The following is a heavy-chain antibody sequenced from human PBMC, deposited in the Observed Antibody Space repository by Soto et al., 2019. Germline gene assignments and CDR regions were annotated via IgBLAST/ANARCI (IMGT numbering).Heavy chain of an antibody. J-gene: IGHJ4*02. Sequence: EVQLLESGGGLVQPGGSLRVSCAASGFTFSTYAMSWVRQAPGKGLEWVASISVSGDITYYEDSVKGRFTVSRDNSKNTLYLQMNSLRADHTAVXXXXKGRKDNGSYRTAXXYWGQGTL. D-gene: IGHD1-26*01. CDR3: XKGRKDNGSYRTAXXY. CDR1: GFTFSTYA. V-gene: IGHV3-23*01. CDR2: ISVSGDIT.